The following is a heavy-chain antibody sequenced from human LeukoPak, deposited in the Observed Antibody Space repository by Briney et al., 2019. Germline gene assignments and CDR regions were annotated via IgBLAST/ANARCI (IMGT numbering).Heavy chain of an antibody. D-gene: IGHD6-19*01. V-gene: IGHV1-8*01. CDR2: MNPNSGNT. J-gene: IGHJ4*02. CDR3: ARTVPGIAVAGTDH. CDR1: GYTFTSYD. Sequence: ASVKVSCKASGYTFTSYDINWVRQATGQGLEWMGWMNPNSGNTGYAQKFQGRVTMTRNTSISTAYMELSSLRSEDTAVYYCARTVPGIAVAGTDHWGQGTLVTVSS.